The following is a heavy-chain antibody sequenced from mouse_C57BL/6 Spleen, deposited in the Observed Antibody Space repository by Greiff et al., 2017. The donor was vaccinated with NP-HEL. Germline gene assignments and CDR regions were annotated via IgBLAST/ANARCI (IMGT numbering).Heavy chain of an antibody. V-gene: IGHV1-52*01. CDR3: AKEGGAWFAY. CDR1: GYTFTSYW. J-gene: IGHJ3*01. CDR2: IDPSDSET. Sequence: VQLQQSGAELVRPGSSVKLSCKASGYTFTSYWMHWVKQRPIQGLEWIGNIDPSDSETHYNQKFKDKATLTVDKSSSTAYMQLSSLTSEDSAVYYCAKEGGAWFAYWGQGTLVTVSA.